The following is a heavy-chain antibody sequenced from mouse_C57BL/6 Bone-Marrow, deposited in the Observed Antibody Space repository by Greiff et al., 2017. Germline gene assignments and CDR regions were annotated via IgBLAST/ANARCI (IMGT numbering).Heavy chain of an antibody. Sequence: EVQLMESGGGLVQPGGSMKLSCAASGFTFSDAWMDWVRQSPEKGLEWVAEIRNKANNHATYYAESVKGRFTISRDDSKSSVYLQMNSLRAEDTGIYYCTRRDYYGSSYGFAYWGQGTLVTVSA. CDR2: IRNKANNHAT. CDR3: TRRDYYGSSYGFAY. V-gene: IGHV6-6*01. D-gene: IGHD1-1*01. J-gene: IGHJ3*01. CDR1: GFTFSDAW.